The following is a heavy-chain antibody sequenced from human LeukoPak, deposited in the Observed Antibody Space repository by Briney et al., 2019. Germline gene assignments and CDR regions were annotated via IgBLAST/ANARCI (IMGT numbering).Heavy chain of an antibody. CDR2: IYYSGST. J-gene: IGHJ3*02. CDR3: ARHSKYAFDI. V-gene: IGHV4-59*08. Sequence: SETLSLTCTVSGGSISSYYWSWIRQPPGKGLGWIGYIYYSGSTNYNPSLKSRVTISVDTSKNQFSLKLSSVTAADTAVYYCARHSKYAFDIWGRGTMVTVSS. CDR1: GGSISSYY.